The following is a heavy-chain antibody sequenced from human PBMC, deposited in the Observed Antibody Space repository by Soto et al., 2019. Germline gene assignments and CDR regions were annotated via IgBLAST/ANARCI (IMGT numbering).Heavy chain of an antibody. D-gene: IGHD3-22*01. CDR3: ARQFDYDISGYYYAY. J-gene: IGHJ4*02. V-gene: IGHV1-69*13. CDR1: GGTFSKYT. Sequence: SVKVSCKASGGTFSKYTISWVRQAPGQGLEWMGGIIPMFGTPNYARKFEGRVTITADESTSTTYMELSSLRSEDTAVYYCARQFDYDISGYYYAYWGQGTLVTVSS. CDR2: IIPMFGTP.